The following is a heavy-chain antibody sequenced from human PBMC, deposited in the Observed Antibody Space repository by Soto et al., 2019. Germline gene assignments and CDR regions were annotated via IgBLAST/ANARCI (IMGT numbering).Heavy chain of an antibody. J-gene: IGHJ4*02. D-gene: IGHD4-17*01. CDR2: IIPIFGTA. CDR3: VSSMTTVVTPNY. CDR1: GGTFSSYA. V-gene: IGHV1-69*01. Sequence: QVQLVQSGAEVKKPGSSVKVSCKASGGTFSSYAISWVRQAPGQGLEWMGGIIPIFGTANYAQKFQGRVTITAYESTSTAYMELSSLRSEDTAVYYCVSSMTTVVTPNYWGQGTLVTVSS.